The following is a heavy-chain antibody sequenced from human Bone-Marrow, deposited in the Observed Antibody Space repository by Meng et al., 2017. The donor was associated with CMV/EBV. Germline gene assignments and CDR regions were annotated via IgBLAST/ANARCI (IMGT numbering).Heavy chain of an antibody. J-gene: IGHJ4*02. V-gene: IGHV3-30-3*01. D-gene: IGHD3-3*01. CDR1: GFTFSSYA. CDR2: ISYDGSNK. CDR3: LRDYDFWSRGGY. Sequence: GGSLRLSCAASGFTFSSYAMHWVRQAPGKGLEWVAVISYDGSNKYYADSVKGRFTISRDNSKNTLYPQMNSLRAEDTALYHCLRDYDFWSRGGYCGQGTLVTVSS.